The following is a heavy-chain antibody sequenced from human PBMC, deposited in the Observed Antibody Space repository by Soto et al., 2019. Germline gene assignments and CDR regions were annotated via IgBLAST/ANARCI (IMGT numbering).Heavy chain of an antibody. J-gene: IGHJ6*02. CDR2: IFYSGIT. V-gene: IGHV4-59*01. D-gene: IGHD5-12*01. Sequence: QVQLQESGPGLVKPSETLSLTCNVSGVSITSYYWSWIRQPPGKGLEWIGYIFYSGITNYNPSLKSRVTLSVDTSKKQISLKLSSVTAADTAVYYCVRGGGQYYYGLDVWGQGTTVTVSS. CDR1: GVSITSYY. CDR3: VRGGGQYYYGLDV.